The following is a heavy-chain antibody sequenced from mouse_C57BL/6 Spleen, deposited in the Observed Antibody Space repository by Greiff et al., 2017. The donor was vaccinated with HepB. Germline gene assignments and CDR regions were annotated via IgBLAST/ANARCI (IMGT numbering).Heavy chain of an antibody. J-gene: IGHJ3*01. CDR2: IHPNSGST. CDR3: ARNGRSAWFAY. D-gene: IGHD3-1*01. V-gene: IGHV1-64*01. Sequence: VKLQQPGAELVKPGASVKLSCKASGYTFTSYWMHWVKQRPGQGLEWIGMIHPNSGSTNYNEKFKSKATLTVDKSSSTAYMQLSSLTSEDSAVYYCARNGRSAWFAYWGQGTLVTVSA. CDR1: GYTFTSYW.